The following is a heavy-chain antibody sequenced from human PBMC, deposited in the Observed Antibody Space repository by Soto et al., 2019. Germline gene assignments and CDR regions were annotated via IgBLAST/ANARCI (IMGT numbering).Heavy chain of an antibody. CDR2: ISGGGDTT. Sequence: GGSLRLSCAASGFTFSSYGISWIRLSPGKGLEWVSVISGGGDTTYYTPSVKGRFTISRDDFRNTLYLQMNILRTEDTAIYYCAKLRDFVVLPAGILDYWGPGTLVTVSS. J-gene: IGHJ4*02. D-gene: IGHD2-8*01. CDR3: AKLRDFVVLPAGILDY. CDR1: GFTFSSYG. V-gene: IGHV3-23*01.